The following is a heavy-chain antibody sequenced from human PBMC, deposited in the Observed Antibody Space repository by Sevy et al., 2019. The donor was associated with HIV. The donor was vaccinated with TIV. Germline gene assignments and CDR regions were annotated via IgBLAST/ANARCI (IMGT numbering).Heavy chain of an antibody. CDR3: ARDPPGVRDSHPYFDY. CDR1: GYTFTSYG. V-gene: IGHV1-18*04. CDR2: VSTYNGNT. Sequence: ASVKVSCKTSGYTFTSYGISWVRQAPGQGLEWMGWVSTYNGNTNYALRLQGRVTMTTDTSTSTAYMELRSLRSDDTAVYYCARDPPGVRDSHPYFDYWGQGTLVTVSS. J-gene: IGHJ4*02. D-gene: IGHD3-10*01.